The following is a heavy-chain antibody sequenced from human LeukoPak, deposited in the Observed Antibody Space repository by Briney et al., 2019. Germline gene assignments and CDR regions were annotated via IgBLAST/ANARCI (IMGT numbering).Heavy chain of an antibody. CDR3: ARVGCSGGSCYSSADF. V-gene: IGHV1-18*01. D-gene: IGHD2-15*01. CDR1: GYTFTRYG. CDR2: ISGYNGNT. Sequence: GASVKVSCKTSGYTFTRYGISWVRQAPGQGLEWMGWISGYNGNTNYAQKFQGRVTLTTDTSTSTADMELRSLRPDDTAVYYRARVGCSGGSCYSSADFWGQGTLVTVSS. J-gene: IGHJ1*01.